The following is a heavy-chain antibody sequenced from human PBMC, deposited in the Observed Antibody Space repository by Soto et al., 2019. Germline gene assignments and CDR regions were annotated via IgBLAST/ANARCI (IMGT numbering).Heavy chain of an antibody. CDR2: VSGSGGTT. J-gene: IGHJ5*02. CDR3: ARCTVDTIVTSGWCHYLDP. V-gene: IGHV3-23*01. D-gene: IGHD6-19*01. CDR1: GFTFSSSA. Sequence: EVQLLDSGGGLVQPGGSLRLSCAASGFTFSSSAMSWVRQAPGKGLEWVSAVSGSGGTTYYADSVRSRFTISRDNSKNTLYLQMNSLRAEDTAIYFCARCTVDTIVTSGWCHYLDPWGQGTLVTVSS.